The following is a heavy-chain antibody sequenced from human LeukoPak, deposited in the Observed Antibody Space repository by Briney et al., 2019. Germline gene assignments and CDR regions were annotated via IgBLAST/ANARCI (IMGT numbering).Heavy chain of an antibody. V-gene: IGHV3-23*01. CDR2: ISGGGEST. J-gene: IGHJ4*02. CDR1: GFAFSNNA. D-gene: IGHD3-10*01. CDR3: AKDDWGSGSPELFDY. Sequence: PGGSLRLSCAASGFAFSNNAMSWVRQAPGKGLEWVSVISGGGESTYYADSVEGRFTISRDTSKNTLYLQMNSLRAEDTAVYYCAKDDWGSGSPELFDYWGQGTLVTVSS.